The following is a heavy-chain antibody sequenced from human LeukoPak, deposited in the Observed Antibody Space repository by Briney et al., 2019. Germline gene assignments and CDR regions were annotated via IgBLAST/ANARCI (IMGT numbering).Heavy chain of an antibody. CDR3: AKGSLYCSGGSCYVLDSGAFDI. CDR1: GFTFSSYE. D-gene: IGHD2-15*01. Sequence: PGGSLRLSCAASGFTFSSYEMNWVRQAPGKGLKWVSYISSSGSTIYYADSVKGRFTISRDNAKNSLYLQMNSLRAEDTAVYYCAKGSLYCSGGSCYVLDSGAFDIWGQGTMVTVSS. V-gene: IGHV3-48*03. J-gene: IGHJ3*02. CDR2: ISSSGSTI.